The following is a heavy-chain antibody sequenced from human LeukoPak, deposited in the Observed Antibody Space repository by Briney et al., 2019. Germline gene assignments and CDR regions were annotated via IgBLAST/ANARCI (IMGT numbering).Heavy chain of an antibody. CDR1: GGTFSSYA. D-gene: IGHD3-16*01. CDR3: ATLGEDKTDTPFDY. Sequence: SVKVSCKASGGTFSSYAISWVRQAPGQGLEWMGGIIPIFGTANYAQKFQGRVTITADESTSTAYMELSSLRSEDTAVYYCATLGEDKTDTPFDYWGQGTLVTVSS. V-gene: IGHV1-69*01. J-gene: IGHJ4*02. CDR2: IIPIFGTA.